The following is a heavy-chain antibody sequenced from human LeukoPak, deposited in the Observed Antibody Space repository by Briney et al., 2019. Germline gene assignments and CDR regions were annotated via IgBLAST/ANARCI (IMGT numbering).Heavy chain of an antibody. CDR1: GYTFTSYD. CDR3: ARGITMVRGVIITAIDY. D-gene: IGHD3-10*01. Sequence: ASVKVSCKASGYTFTSYDINWVRQATGQGLEWMGWMNPNSGNTGYAQKFQGRVTMTRNTSISTAYTELSSLRSEDTAVYYCARGITMVRGVIITAIDYWGQGTLVTVSS. J-gene: IGHJ4*02. CDR2: MNPNSGNT. V-gene: IGHV1-8*01.